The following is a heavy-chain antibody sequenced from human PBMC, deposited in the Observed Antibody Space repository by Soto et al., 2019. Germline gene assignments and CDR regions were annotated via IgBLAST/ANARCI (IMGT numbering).Heavy chain of an antibody. J-gene: IGHJ4*02. V-gene: IGHV3-23*01. Sequence: GGSLRLSCTASGFTFSSHAMTWVRQAPGKGLEWVSGLSDSGDSIYYADSVKGRFTISRDNSKNTQYLQMSSLRADDTAVYYCVKGEYYYDSSGYFPFDYWGQGTLVTVSS. D-gene: IGHD3-22*01. CDR1: GFTFSSHA. CDR3: VKGEYYYDSSGYFPFDY. CDR2: LSDSGDSI.